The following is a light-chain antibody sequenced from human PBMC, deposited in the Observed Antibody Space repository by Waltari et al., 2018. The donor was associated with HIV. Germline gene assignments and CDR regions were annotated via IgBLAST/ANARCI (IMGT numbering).Light chain of an antibody. V-gene: IGKV3-20*01. CDR3: QQYDTSPWT. J-gene: IGKJ1*01. CDR2: GTS. CDR1: QTIPSNS. Sequence: LTQSPGALSSSPGERVTLSCRASQTIPSNSMVWYQQQRGRAPRLLMYGTSNRATGVPARFSGSASGTDFTLTISRLEPEDSAIYYCQQYDTSPWTFGQGTKVEI.